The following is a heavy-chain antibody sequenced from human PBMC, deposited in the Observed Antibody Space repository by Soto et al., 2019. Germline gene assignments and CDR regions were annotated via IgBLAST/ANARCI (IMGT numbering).Heavy chain of an antibody. V-gene: IGHV4-59*01. Sequence: SETLSLTCTVSGGSISNYYWSWIRQSPGKGLEWIGYISYTGTTNYNPSLKSRVTISVDTSKNQFSLRLTSVTAADTAVYYCVRGGGGYGNGMIDYWGQGTPVTVSS. CDR1: GGSISNYY. D-gene: IGHD5-18*01. CDR3: VRGGGGYGNGMIDY. CDR2: ISYTGTT. J-gene: IGHJ4*02.